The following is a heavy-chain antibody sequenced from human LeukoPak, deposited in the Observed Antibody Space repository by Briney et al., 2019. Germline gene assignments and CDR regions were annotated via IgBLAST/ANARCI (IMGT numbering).Heavy chain of an antibody. CDR2: INPNSGGT. CDR3: ARASGYCSSTSCPYYYYMDV. D-gene: IGHD2-2*01. J-gene: IGHJ6*03. CDR1: GGTFSSYA. V-gene: IGHV1-2*02. Sequence: ASVKVSCKASGGTFSSYAISWVRQAPGQGLEWMGWINPNSGGTNYAQKFQGRVTMTRDTSISTAYMELSRLRSDDTAVYYCARASGYCSSTSCPYYYYMDVWGKGTTVTVSS.